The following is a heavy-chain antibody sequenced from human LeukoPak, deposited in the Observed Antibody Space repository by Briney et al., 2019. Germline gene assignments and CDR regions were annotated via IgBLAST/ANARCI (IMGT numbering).Heavy chain of an antibody. CDR1: GYTFTGYY. J-gene: IGHJ3*02. Sequence: ASVKVSCKASGYTFTGYYIHWVRQAPGQGVEWMGWINPNSGGTKYAQEFQGRVTVTRDTSISTSSMELSRLKSDDTAVYYCARGGKIMINMVRGALASRDAFDIWGQGTMVTVSS. V-gene: IGHV1-2*02. D-gene: IGHD3-10*01. CDR3: ARGGKIMINMVRGALASRDAFDI. CDR2: INPNSGGT.